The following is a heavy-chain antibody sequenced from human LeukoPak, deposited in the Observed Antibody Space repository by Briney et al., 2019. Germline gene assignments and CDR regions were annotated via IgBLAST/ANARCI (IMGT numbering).Heavy chain of an antibody. J-gene: IGHJ6*04. CDR3: ASSIVVVPAALDV. D-gene: IGHD2-2*01. CDR1: GGSISSGSYY. CDR2: IYTSGST. V-gene: IGHV4-61*02. Sequence: KPSETLSLTCTVSGGSISSGSYYWSWIRQPAGKGLEWIGRIYTSGSTNYNPSLKSRVTISVDTSKNQFSLKLSSVTAADTAVYYCASSIVVVPAALDVWGKGTTVTVSS.